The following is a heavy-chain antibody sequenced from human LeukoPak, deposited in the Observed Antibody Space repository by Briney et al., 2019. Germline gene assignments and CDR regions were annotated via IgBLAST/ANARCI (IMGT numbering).Heavy chain of an antibody. CDR2: MSFDVNNK. J-gene: IGHJ4*02. CDR3: ARGHCTSSSCYNDY. Sequence: GGSLRLSCVTSGFTFSSYAFHWVRQAPGKGLEWVATMSFDVNNKYYADSVRGRFTISRDNSKNTLYLQMNSLGAEDTAVYSCARGHCTSSSCYNDYWGQGTLVTVSS. CDR1: GFTFSSYA. D-gene: IGHD2-2*02. V-gene: IGHV3-30*04.